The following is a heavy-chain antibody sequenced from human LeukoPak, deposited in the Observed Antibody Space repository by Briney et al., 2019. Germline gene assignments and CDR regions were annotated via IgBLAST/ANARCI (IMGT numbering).Heavy chain of an antibody. J-gene: IGHJ4*02. CDR2: IRYDGSNK. D-gene: IGHD1-26*01. V-gene: IGHV3-30*02. CDR1: GFTFTNFA. Sequence: QPGGSLRLSCAASGFTFTNFAMHWVRQAPGKGLEWVAFIRYDGSNKYYADSVKGRFTISRDNSKNTLYLQMNSLRAEDTAVYYCANLPYSGSYYVFDYWGQGTLVTVSS. CDR3: ANLPYSGSYYVFDY.